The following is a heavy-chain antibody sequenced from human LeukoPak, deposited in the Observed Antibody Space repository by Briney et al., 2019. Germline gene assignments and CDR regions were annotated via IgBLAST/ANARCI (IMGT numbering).Heavy chain of an antibody. CDR2: ISYDGSNK. CDR1: GFTFSSYG. Sequence: GGSLRLSCAASGFTFSSYGMHWVRQAPGKGLEWVAVISYDGSNKYYADSVKGRFTISRDNSKNTLYLQMNSLRAEDTAVYYCAKDMGQWLFGGAFDIWGQGTMVTVSS. D-gene: IGHD6-19*01. V-gene: IGHV3-30*18. CDR3: AKDMGQWLFGGAFDI. J-gene: IGHJ3*02.